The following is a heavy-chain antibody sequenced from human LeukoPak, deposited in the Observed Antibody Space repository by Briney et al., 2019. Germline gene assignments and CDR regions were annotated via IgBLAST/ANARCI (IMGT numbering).Heavy chain of an antibody. CDR2: INHSGST. D-gene: IGHD2-15*01. J-gene: IGHJ5*02. CDR1: GGSFSGYY. CDR3: ASRVVVAASPNNWFDP. V-gene: IGHV4-34*01. Sequence: SETLSLTCAVYGGSFSGYYWSWIRQPPGKGLEWIGEINHSGSTNYNPSLKSRVTISVDTSKNRFSLKLSSVTAADTAVYYCASRVVVAASPNNWFDPWGQGTLVTVSS.